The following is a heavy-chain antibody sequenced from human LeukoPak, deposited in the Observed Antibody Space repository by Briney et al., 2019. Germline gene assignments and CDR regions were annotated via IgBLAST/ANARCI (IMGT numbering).Heavy chain of an antibody. Sequence: SETLSLTCTVSGGSISSYYWSWIRRPPGKGLEWIGYIYYSGSTNYNPSLKSQVTISVDTSKNQFSLKLSSVTAADTAVYYCARVTALDSSGYYYVTGAFDIWGQGTMVTVSS. V-gene: IGHV4-59*01. J-gene: IGHJ3*02. CDR3: ARVTALDSSGYYYVTGAFDI. CDR2: IYYSGST. CDR1: GGSISSYY. D-gene: IGHD3-22*01.